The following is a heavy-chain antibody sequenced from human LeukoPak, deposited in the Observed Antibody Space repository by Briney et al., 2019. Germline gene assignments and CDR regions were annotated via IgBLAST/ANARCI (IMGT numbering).Heavy chain of an antibody. Sequence: SETLSLTCTVSGGSISSYYWSWIRQPAGKGLEWIGRIYTSGSTNYNPSLKSRVTMSVDTSKNQFSLKLSSVTAADTAVYYCARVGLAAAGPYYYYYMDVWGKGTTATVSS. CDR2: IYTSGST. CDR3: ARVGLAAAGPYYYYYMDV. D-gene: IGHD6-13*01. J-gene: IGHJ6*03. V-gene: IGHV4-4*07. CDR1: GGSISSYY.